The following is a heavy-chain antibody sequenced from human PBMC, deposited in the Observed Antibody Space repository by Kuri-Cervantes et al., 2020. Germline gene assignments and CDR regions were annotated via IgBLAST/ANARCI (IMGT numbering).Heavy chain of an antibody. CDR3: ARDGVLIAARPGVYYYYYGMDV. CDR1: GGSISSCYY. Sequence: ESLKISCAVSGGSISSCYYWSWIRQPAGKGLEWIGRIYTSGSTNYNPSLKSRVTMSVDTSKNQFSLKLSSVTAADTAVYYCARDGVLIAARPGVYYYYYGMDVWGQGTTVTVSS. J-gene: IGHJ6*02. CDR2: IYTSGST. D-gene: IGHD6-6*01. V-gene: IGHV4-4*07.